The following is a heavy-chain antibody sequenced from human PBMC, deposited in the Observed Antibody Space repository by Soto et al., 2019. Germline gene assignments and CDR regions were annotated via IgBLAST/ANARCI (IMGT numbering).Heavy chain of an antibody. CDR2: IVVGSGNT. CDR1: GFSFTSPA. V-gene: IGHV1-58*01. Sequence: SVKVSCKASGFSFTSPAVQWVRQARGQRLEWIGWIVVGSGNTNYAQKFQERVTITRDMSTSTAYMELSSLRSEDTAVYYCAAPITMVRGVIWAFDIWGQGTMVTVSS. D-gene: IGHD3-10*01. J-gene: IGHJ3*02. CDR3: AAPITMVRGVIWAFDI.